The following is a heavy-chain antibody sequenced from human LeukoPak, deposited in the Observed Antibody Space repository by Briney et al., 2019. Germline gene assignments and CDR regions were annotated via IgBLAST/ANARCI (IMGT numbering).Heavy chain of an antibody. V-gene: IGHV3-9*01. D-gene: IGHD6-6*01. CDR2: ISWNSGSI. CDR1: GFTFDDYA. Sequence: PGRSLRLSCAASGFTFDDYAMHWVRQAPGKGLEWVSGISWNSGSIGYADSVKGRFTISRDNAKNSLYLQMNSLRAEDTALYYCAKGYSSSSLSLFDYWGQGTLVTVPS. J-gene: IGHJ4*02. CDR3: AKGYSSSSLSLFDY.